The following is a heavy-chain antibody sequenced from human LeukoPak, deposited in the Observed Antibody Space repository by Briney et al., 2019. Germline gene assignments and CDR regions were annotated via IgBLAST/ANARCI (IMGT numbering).Heavy chain of an antibody. V-gene: IGHV3-33*06. CDR2: IWYDGNNK. Sequence: GGSLRLSCAASGFIFSNYGMHWVRQAPGKGLEWVALIWYDGNNKYYSDSVKGRFTISRDNSKNTLYLQMNSLRAEDTAVYYCAKDSYYFDTNGPFDYWGQGALVTVSP. J-gene: IGHJ4*02. D-gene: IGHD2-8*01. CDR3: AKDSYYFDTNGPFDY. CDR1: GFIFSNYG.